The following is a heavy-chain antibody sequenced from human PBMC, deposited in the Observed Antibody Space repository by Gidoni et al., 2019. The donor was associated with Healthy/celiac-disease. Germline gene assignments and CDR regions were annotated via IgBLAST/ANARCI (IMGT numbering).Heavy chain of an antibody. J-gene: IGHJ4*02. CDR2: ISGSGGST. Sequence: EVQRLESGGGLVQPGGSLRLSCAASGFTFRSYAMSWVRQAPGKGLEWVSAISGSGGSTYYADSVKGRFTISRDNSKNTLYLQMNSLRAEDTAVYYCAKASYGDYVPYYFDYWGQGTLVTVSS. CDR1: GFTFRSYA. V-gene: IGHV3-23*01. CDR3: AKASYGDYVPYYFDY. D-gene: IGHD4-17*01.